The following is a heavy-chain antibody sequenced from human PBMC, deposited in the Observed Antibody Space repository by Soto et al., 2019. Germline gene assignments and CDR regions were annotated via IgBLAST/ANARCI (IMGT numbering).Heavy chain of an antibody. D-gene: IGHD4-17*01. CDR1: GFTFSSSI. CDR3: AAPDFGDYWYFDL. Sequence: QMQLVQSGPEVKKPGTSVKVSCKASGFTFSSSIVQWVRQARGQRLEWIGWIVVGSGHTNYEQKFQERVTITRDMSTSTAYMELSSLRSEYTAVYYFAAPDFGDYWYFDLWGRGTLVTVSS. V-gene: IGHV1-58*01. J-gene: IGHJ2*01. CDR2: IVVGSGHT.